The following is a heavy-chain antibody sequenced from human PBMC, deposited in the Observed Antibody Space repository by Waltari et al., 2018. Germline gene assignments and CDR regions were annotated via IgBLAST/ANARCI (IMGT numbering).Heavy chain of an antibody. CDR2: IRYDGSNK. V-gene: IGHV3-30*02. CDR3: AKVEGSGYYFDY. J-gene: IGHJ4*02. D-gene: IGHD3-3*01. CDR1: GFTFSSYG. Sequence: QVQLVESGGGVVQPGGSLRLSCAASGFTFSSYGMPWVRQAPGKGLEWVAFIRYDGSNKYYADSVKGRFTISRDNSKNTLYLQMNSLRAEDTAVYYCAKVEGSGYYFDYWGQGTLVTVSS.